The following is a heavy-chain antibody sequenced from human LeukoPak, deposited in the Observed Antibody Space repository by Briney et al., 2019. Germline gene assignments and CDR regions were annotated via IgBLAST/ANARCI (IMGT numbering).Heavy chain of an antibody. V-gene: IGHV4-4*07. CDR1: GGSISNYY. CDR3: ARGPIGTMVRGFDY. J-gene: IGHJ4*02. CDR2: MYTTGSA. Sequence: PSETLSLTCSVSGGSISNYYWTWIRQPAGKGLEWIGRMYTTGSAKYNPSLKSRVTISVDTSKNQFSLKLSSVTAADTAVYYCARGPIGTMVRGFDYWGQGTLVTVSS. D-gene: IGHD3-10*01.